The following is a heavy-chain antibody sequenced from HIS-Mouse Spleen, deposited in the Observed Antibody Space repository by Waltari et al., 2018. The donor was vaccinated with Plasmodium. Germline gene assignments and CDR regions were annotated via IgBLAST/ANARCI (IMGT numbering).Heavy chain of an antibody. CDR3: ASSWYWYFDL. CDR1: GSTFSSYW. D-gene: IGHD6-13*01. V-gene: IGHV3-7*01. J-gene: IGHJ2*01. Sequence: EVQLVESGGGLVQPGGSLRLSCAASGSTFSSYWMSWFRQAQGKGLEWVANIKKDGREKYYVDSVKGRFTISRDNAKNSLYLQMNSLRAEDTAVYYCASSWYWYFDLWGRGTLVTVSS. CDR2: IKKDGREK.